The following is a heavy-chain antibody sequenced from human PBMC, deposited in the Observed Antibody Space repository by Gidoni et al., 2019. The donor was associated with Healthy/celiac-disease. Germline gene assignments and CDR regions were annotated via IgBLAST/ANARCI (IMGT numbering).Heavy chain of an antibody. J-gene: IGHJ4*02. CDR2: ISGSGGST. CDR3: AKTRARTTYYYDSSGYSGDY. Sequence: EVQLLESGGGLVQPGGSLRLSCAASGFTFSSYAMSWVRQAPGKGLEWVSAISGSGGSTYYADSVKGRFTISRDNSKNTLYLQMNSLRAEDTAVYYCAKTRARTTYYYDSSGYSGDYWGQGTLVTVSS. V-gene: IGHV3-23*01. D-gene: IGHD3-22*01. CDR1: GFTFSSYA.